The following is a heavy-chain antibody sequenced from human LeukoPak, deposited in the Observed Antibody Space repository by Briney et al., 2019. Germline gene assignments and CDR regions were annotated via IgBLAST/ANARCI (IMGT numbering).Heavy chain of an antibody. CDR2: INPNSGGT. CDR1: GYTFTGYY. D-gene: IGHD5-18*01. Sequence: GASVKVSCKAPGYTFTGYYMHWVRQAPGQGLEWMGWINPNSGGTNYAQKFQGRVTMTRDTSISTAYMELSRLRSDDTAVYYCARLPGYSYGSAYWGQGTLVTVSS. V-gene: IGHV1-2*02. J-gene: IGHJ4*02. CDR3: ARLPGYSYGSAY.